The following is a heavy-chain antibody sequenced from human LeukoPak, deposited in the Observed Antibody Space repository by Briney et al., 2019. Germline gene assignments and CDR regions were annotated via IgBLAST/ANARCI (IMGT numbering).Heavy chain of an antibody. CDR1: GGSISSYY. CDR2: IYYSGST. J-gene: IGHJ5*02. CDR3: ARDNYDFWSGYGFGWFDP. Sequence: SETLSLTCTVSGGSISSYYWSWTRQPPGKGLEWIGYIYYSGSTNYNPSLKSRVTISVDTSKNQFSLKLSSVTAADTAVYYCARDNYDFWSGYGFGWFDPWGQGTLVTVSS. D-gene: IGHD3-3*01. V-gene: IGHV4-59*01.